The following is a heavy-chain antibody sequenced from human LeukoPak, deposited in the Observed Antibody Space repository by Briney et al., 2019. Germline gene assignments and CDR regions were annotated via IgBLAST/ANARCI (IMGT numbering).Heavy chain of an antibody. CDR1: GFTFSSYG. CDR2: IWYDGSNK. Sequence: GGSLRLSCAASGFTFSSYGMHWVRQAPGKGLEWVAVIWYDGSNKYYADSVKGRFTISRDNSKNTLYLQMNSLRAEDTAVYYCARDGIWFGGLYYGMDVWGQGTTVTVSS. J-gene: IGHJ6*02. CDR3: ARDGIWFGGLYYGMDV. V-gene: IGHV3-33*01. D-gene: IGHD3-10*01.